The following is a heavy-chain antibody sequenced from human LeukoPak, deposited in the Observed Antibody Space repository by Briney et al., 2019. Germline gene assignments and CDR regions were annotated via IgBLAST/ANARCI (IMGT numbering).Heavy chain of an antibody. D-gene: IGHD6-13*01. CDR2: THYRSGWHN. J-gene: IGHJ5*02. CDR1: GDSVSSNGTS. CDR3: ARQTNSWFP. Sequence: SQTLSLTCAISGDSVSSNGTSWNWIRQSPSRGLEWLARTHYRSGWHNDYAESAKSRIIINADTYKNQFSLQLNSVTPEDTAVYYCARQTNSWFPWGQGTLVTVSS. V-gene: IGHV6-1*01.